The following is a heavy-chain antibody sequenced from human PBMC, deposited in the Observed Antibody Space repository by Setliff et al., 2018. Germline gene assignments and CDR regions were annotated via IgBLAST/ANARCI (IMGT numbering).Heavy chain of an antibody. CDR2: INTNTGSP. D-gene: IGHD6-13*01. J-gene: IGHJ4*02. V-gene: IGHV7-4-1*01. Sequence: ASVKVSCKASGYSFSTYAMSWMRQIPGQGLEWMGWINTNTGSPNYAQGFTGRFVFSLDTSVSTAYLQIYSLKAEDTAVYYCARPAYSSRWYEIKGFDYWGQGTLVTVSS. CDR1: GYSFSTYA. CDR3: ARPAYSSRWYEIKGFDY.